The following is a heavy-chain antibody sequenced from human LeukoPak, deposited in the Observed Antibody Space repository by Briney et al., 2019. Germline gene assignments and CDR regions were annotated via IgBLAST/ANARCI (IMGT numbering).Heavy chain of an antibody. CDR3: ARASSGWANNAFDS. V-gene: IGHV3-48*03. CDR1: GFTFSSRE. D-gene: IGHD6-19*01. Sequence: GGTLRLSCTASGFTFSSRELNWVRQAPGKGLEGVSYIGSSGIIIYYADSVQGRFNISRDNAKSSLYLQINSQRAEDKAVYYCARASSGWANNAFDSWGQGTMVTVSS. J-gene: IGHJ3*02. CDR2: IGSSGIII.